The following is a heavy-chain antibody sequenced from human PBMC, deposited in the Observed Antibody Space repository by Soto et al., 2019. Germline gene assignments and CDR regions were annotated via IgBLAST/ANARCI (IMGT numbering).Heavy chain of an antibody. CDR1: GGTFSDYV. D-gene: IGHD6-13*01. J-gene: IGHJ5*02. CDR3: AREAGYNWFDP. CDR2: IIAMSGTV. Sequence: QVQLVQSGSEVKRPGSSVRVSCKAVGGTFSDYVISWVRQAPGQGLEWMGGIIAMSGTVNNAQKFQDRVTITADESTSTAYMELSSLRSEYTAIYYCAREAGYNWFDPWGQGTLVTVSS. V-gene: IGHV1-69*01.